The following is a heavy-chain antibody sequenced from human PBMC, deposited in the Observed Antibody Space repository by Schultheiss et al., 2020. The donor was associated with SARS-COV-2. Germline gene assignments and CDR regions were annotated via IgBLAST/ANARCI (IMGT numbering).Heavy chain of an antibody. D-gene: IGHD6-19*01. J-gene: IGHJ4*02. CDR2: IYYSGST. CDR1: GGSISSGGYY. Sequence: LRLSCTVSGGSISSGGYYWSWIRQHPGKGLEWIGYIYYSGSTYYNPSLKSRVTISVDTSKNQFSLKLSSVTAADTAVYYCARAVSGGEGGWYPYYFDYWGQGTLVTVSS. V-gene: IGHV4-31*03. CDR3: ARAVSGGEGGWYPYYFDY.